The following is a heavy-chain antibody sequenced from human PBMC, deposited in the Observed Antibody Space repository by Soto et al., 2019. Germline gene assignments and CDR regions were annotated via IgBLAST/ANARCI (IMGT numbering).Heavy chain of an antibody. Sequence: SQTLSLPCAISGDSVSSNSAAWNWIRPSPSRGLEWLGRTYYRSKWYNDYAVSVKSRITINPDTSKNQFSLQLNSVTPEDTAVYYCARVRRDGYNYMFDYWGQGXLVTVSS. CDR1: GDSVSSNSAA. D-gene: IGHD5-12*01. J-gene: IGHJ4*02. CDR2: TYYRSKWYN. V-gene: IGHV6-1*01. CDR3: ARVRRDGYNYMFDY.